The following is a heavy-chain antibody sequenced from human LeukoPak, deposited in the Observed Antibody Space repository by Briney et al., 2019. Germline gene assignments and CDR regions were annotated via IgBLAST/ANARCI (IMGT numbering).Heavy chain of an antibody. CDR1: GGSFSGYY. J-gene: IGHJ6*03. D-gene: IGHD2-2*01. CDR2: INHSGST. CDR3: ARGNRPGYCSSTSCYYYYMDV. V-gene: IGHV4-34*01. Sequence: SETLSLTCAVYGGSFSGYYWTWIRQPPGKGLEWIGEINHSGSTNYNPSLKSRVTISVDTSKTQFSLNLSSVTAADTAVYYCARGNRPGYCSSTSCYYYYMDVWGKGTTVTVSS.